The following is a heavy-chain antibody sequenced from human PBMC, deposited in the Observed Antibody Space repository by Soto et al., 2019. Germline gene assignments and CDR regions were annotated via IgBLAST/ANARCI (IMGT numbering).Heavy chain of an antibody. CDR2: IYYGGNT. V-gene: IGHV4-59*01. J-gene: IGHJ4*02. CDR3: ARDRTGLGYLDY. D-gene: IGHD1-1*01. Sequence: SETLSLTCIVSGDSISGSYWSWIRQPPGKGLEWIGHIYYGGNTNYNPSLKSRVTISGDTSKKQFSLKLSSVTAADTAVYYCARDRTGLGYLDYWGQGTLVTVSS. CDR1: GDSISGSY.